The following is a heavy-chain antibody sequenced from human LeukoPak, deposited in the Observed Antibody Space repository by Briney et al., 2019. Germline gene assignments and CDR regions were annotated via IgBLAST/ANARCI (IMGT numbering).Heavy chain of an antibody. CDR3: LRHYYEYVAFDM. CDR2: VSPHNGDT. Sequence: ASVKVSCKASGYTFTDYNINWVRQAPGRGLEYVGYVSPHNGDTGYAQTFQGRVTMTRDMSINTAYMELSSLRSDDTAVYYCLRHYYEYVAFDMWGQGTMVIVSS. J-gene: IGHJ3*02. V-gene: IGHV1-8*01. D-gene: IGHD3-22*01. CDR1: GYTFTDYN.